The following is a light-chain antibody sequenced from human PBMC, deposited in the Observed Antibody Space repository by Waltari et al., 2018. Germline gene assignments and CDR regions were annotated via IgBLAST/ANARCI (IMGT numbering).Light chain of an antibody. CDR3: QESYSFTRT. CDR1: QTIIRY. Sequence: DIQMTQSPSSLSAYVGDRVTNTCRSSQTIIRYLNWYQQKTGKAPNLLIYAPFSLKSGVPSRFSGSGSGRDFTLIITSLQPEDFATYYCQESYSFTRTFGQGTKVEIK. V-gene: IGKV1-39*01. CDR2: APF. J-gene: IGKJ1*01.